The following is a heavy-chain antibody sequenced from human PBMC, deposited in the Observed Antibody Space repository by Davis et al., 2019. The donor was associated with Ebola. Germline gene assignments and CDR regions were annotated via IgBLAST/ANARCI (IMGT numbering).Heavy chain of an antibody. V-gene: IGHV5-51*01. CDR1: GGTFSSYA. Sequence: KVSCKASGGTFSSYAISWVRQMPGKGLEWMGGIYPGDSDTKYSPSFQGQVTISADKSISTAYLQWSSLKASDTAMYYCARAIAVAIDAFDIWGQGTMVTVSS. D-gene: IGHD6-19*01. J-gene: IGHJ3*02. CDR2: IYPGDSDT. CDR3: ARAIAVAIDAFDI.